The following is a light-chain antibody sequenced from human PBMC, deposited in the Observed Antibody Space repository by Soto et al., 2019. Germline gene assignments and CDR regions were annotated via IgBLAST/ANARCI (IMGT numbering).Light chain of an antibody. Sequence: DIQMTQSPSTLSASVGDRVTITCRASQSISSWLAWYQQKPGKAPKLLIYDASSLESGVPSRFSCSGSGTEFTLTISSLQPDDFATYYCHHKYTFGQRTKLEIK. CDR2: DAS. CDR3: HHKYT. CDR1: QSISSW. J-gene: IGKJ2*01. V-gene: IGKV1-5*01.